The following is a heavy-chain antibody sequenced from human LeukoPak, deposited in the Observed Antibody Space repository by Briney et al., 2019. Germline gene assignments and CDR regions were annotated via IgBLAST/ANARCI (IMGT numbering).Heavy chain of an antibody. CDR3: ARLRPTPYHFDY. V-gene: IGHV3-21*01. D-gene: IGHD3-10*01. Sequence: GSLRLSCAVSGFTFSSYSVSWARQAPGKGLEWVSSISSSSSSIYYPDSVRGRFTISRDNAKNSLYLQMNSLRAEDTAVYYCARLRPTPYHFDYWGQGTLVTVSS. J-gene: IGHJ4*02. CDR1: GFTFSSYS. CDR2: ISSSSSSI.